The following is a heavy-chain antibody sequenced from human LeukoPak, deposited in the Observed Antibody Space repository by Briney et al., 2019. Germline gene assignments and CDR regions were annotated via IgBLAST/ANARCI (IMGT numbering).Heavy chain of an antibody. CDR2: IYPSGSN. CDR1: GGSISGYF. J-gene: IGHJ4*02. D-gene: IGHD5-12*01. V-gene: IGHV4-4*07. CDR3: AREPTSGREPTSGRPLDY. Sequence: PSETLSLTCTVSGGSISGYFWTWIRQPAGKGLEWIGHIYPSGSNNYNPSLKSRVTMSLDTSKNHFSLNLTSVTAADTAVYYCAREPTSGREPTSGRPLDYWGQGTLVTVSS.